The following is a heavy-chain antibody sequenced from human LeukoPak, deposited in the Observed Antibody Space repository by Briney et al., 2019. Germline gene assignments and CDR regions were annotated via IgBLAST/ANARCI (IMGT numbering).Heavy chain of an antibody. CDR2: INPNSGGI. CDR1: GSTFTDHY. CDR3: ARGETGRDSSGYFGY. Sequence: ASVKVSCKASGSTFTDHYIHWVRQAPGQGLEWMGWINPNSGGINYAQKFQGRVTMTRDTSISTAYMELTRLRSDDTAVYYCARGETGRDSSGYFGYWGQGTLVTVSS. J-gene: IGHJ4*02. D-gene: IGHD3-22*01. V-gene: IGHV1-2*02.